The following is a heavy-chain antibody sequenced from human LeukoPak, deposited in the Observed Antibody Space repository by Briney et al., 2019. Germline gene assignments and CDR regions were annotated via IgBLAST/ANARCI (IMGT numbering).Heavy chain of an antibody. V-gene: IGHV1-69*04. CDR2: IIPILGIA. J-gene: IGHJ1*01. CDR3: ARGDFPEYFQH. D-gene: IGHD3-3*01. CDR1: GYTLTGYY. Sequence: ASVKVSCKASGYTLTGYYMHWVRQAPGQRLEWMGRIIPILGIANYAQKFQGRVTITADKSTSTAYMELSSLRSEDTAVYYCARGDFPEYFQHWGQGTLVTVSS.